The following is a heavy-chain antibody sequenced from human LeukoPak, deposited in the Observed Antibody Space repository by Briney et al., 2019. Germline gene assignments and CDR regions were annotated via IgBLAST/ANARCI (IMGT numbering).Heavy chain of an antibody. V-gene: IGHV4-30-2*01. Sequence: NPSQTLSLTCAVSGGSISSGGYSWSWIRQPPGKGLEWIGYIYHSGSTYYSPSLKSRVTISVDRSKNQFSLKLSSVTAADTAVYYCARSRIAADYYYGMDVWGQGTTVTVSS. CDR3: ARSRIAADYYYGMDV. D-gene: IGHD6-13*01. CDR2: IYHSGST. CDR1: GGSISSGGYS. J-gene: IGHJ6*02.